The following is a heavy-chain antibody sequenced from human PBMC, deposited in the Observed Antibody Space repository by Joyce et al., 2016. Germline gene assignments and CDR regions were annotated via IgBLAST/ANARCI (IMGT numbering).Heavy chain of an antibody. J-gene: IGHJ4*02. D-gene: IGHD3-16*01. CDR3: ARSAVRGTLSPFFDY. CDR2: INPEDSGT. Sequence: EVQLVQSGGEVNKPGESLTISCKGVGYSFTSYWVGWGRQMPGNGQELMGSINPEDSGTGYSPAFQGQVTISVDRSIKTAHLRWGSLRASDTAIYYCARSAVRGTLSPFFDYWGQGSLVTVSS. V-gene: IGHV5-51*01. CDR1: GYSFTSYW.